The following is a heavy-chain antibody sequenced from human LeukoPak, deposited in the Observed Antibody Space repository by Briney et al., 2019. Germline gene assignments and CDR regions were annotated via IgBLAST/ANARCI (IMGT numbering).Heavy chain of an antibody. V-gene: IGHV3-43D*03. CDR2: ISWDGGST. Sequence: PGGSLRLSCAASGFTFDDYAMHWVRQAPGKGLEWVSLISWDGGSTYYADSVKGRFTISRDNSKNSLYLQMNSLRAEDTALYYCAKDFAAAGNSHYYYYMDVWGKGTTVTVSS. J-gene: IGHJ6*03. CDR1: GFTFDDYA. CDR3: AKDFAAAGNSHYYYYMDV. D-gene: IGHD6-13*01.